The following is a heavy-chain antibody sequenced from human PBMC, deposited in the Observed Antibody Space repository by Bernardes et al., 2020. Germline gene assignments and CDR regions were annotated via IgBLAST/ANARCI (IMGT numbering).Heavy chain of an antibody. D-gene: IGHD1-26*01. J-gene: IGHJ4*02. CDR2: INSDGSNT. V-gene: IGHV3-74*01. CDR3: AGGYSGRYRIDY. CDR1: GFSFSNYW. Sequence: GGSLRLSCAASGFSFSNYWMHWVRQAPGKGLVWVSRINSDGSNTSYADSVMARFTISRENAKNTVYLQMNSLRAEDTAVYYCAGGYSGRYRIDYWGQGTLVTVSS.